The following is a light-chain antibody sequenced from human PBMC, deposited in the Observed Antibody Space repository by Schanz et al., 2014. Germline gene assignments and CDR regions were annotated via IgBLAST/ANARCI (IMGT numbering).Light chain of an antibody. CDR3: LLQFGGSQYV. CDR1: TGVVTSGHY. Sequence: QAVVTQEPSLTVSPGGTVTLTCDSSTGVVTSGHYPYWFQQKPGQAPRTLIYDTSNKHSWTPARFSGSLLGGKAALTLAGAQPEDEADYYCLLQFGGSQYVFGTGTKLTVL. CDR2: DTS. V-gene: IGLV7-46*01. J-gene: IGLJ1*01.